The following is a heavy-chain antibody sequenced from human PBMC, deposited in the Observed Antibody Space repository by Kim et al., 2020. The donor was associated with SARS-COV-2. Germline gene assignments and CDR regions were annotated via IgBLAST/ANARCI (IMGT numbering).Heavy chain of an antibody. CDR3: AKASSRGAYLTYFDY. CDR1: GFTFNNYA. Sequence: GWSLRLSCAASGFTFNNYAMSWVRQAPGKGLEWVSTISGSGAPTYYADSVKGRFTISRDDSKNTLHLQMNSLRAEDTAVYYCAKASSRGAYLTYFDYWGPGTLVTVSS. V-gene: IGHV3-23*01. D-gene: IGHD1-26*01. CDR2: ISGSGAPT. J-gene: IGHJ4*02.